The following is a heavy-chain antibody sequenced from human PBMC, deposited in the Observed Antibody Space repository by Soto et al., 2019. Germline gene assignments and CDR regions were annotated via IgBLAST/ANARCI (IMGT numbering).Heavy chain of an antibody. CDR2: ISAYNGNT. CDR3: GRDWNKCSSTSCYSGWFDP. D-gene: IGHD2-2*02. V-gene: IGHV1-18*01. Sequence: GASVKVSCKASGYTFTSYGISWVRQAPGQGLEWMGWISAYNGNTNYAQKLQGRVTMTTDTSTSTAYMELRSLRSDDTAVYYCGRDWNKCSSTSCYSGWFDPWGQGTLVTVSS. J-gene: IGHJ5*02. CDR1: GYTFTSYG.